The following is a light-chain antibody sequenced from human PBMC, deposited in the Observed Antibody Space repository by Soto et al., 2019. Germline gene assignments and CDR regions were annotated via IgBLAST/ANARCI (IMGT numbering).Light chain of an antibody. V-gene: IGKV1-9*01. Sequence: DIQLTQSPSFLSASVGDRVTITCRASQGISSYLAWYQQKPGKAPKLLMYATSTLQSGVPSRFSGSGSGTELTLTISSLQPEDFATYYCQQLNSYPLTFGGGTKVEIK. CDR3: QQLNSYPLT. CDR2: ATS. CDR1: QGISSY. J-gene: IGKJ4*01.